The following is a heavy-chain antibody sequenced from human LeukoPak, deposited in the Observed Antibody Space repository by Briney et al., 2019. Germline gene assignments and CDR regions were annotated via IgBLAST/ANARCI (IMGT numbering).Heavy chain of an antibody. CDR3: ARGPQELGIPTYFDY. J-gene: IGHJ4*02. D-gene: IGHD7-27*01. V-gene: IGHV3-33*01. Sequence: GGPLRLSCAASGFTFSSLGMHWVRGAPGKGLEGVAVIWYDGSKEYYADSVKGRFTISRDNSKNTLFLQMSSLRAEDMAVYYCARGPQELGIPTYFDYWGQGVLVTVSS. CDR1: GFTFSSLG. CDR2: IWYDGSKE.